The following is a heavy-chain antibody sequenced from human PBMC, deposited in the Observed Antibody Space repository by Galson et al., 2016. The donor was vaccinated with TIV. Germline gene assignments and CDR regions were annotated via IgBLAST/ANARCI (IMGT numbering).Heavy chain of an antibody. D-gene: IGHD5-18*01. CDR2: IHLRDLET. CDR1: GYSFTNYW. V-gene: IGHV5-51*03. Sequence: QSGAEVKKPGESLKISCKGSGYSFTNYWIGWVRQMPGKGLEWMGIIHLRDLETRYSPSFQGQVTIAADNSITTAYLQWSSLKASDTAIYYCASLAANNYGYGYFDYWGQGTLVTVSS. J-gene: IGHJ4*02. CDR3: ASLAANNYGYGYFDY.